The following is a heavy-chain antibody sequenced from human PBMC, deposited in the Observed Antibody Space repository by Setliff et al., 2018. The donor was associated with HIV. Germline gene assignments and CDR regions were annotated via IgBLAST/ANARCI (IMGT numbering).Heavy chain of an antibody. D-gene: IGHD6-19*01. Sequence: SETLSLTCTVSGGSITSGGHYWSWIRQHPGKGLEWIGYIYYSGSTNYNPSLKSRVTISVDTSKNQFSLKLSSVTAADTAVYYCARGYPGIAVAGLTYYYYYYMDIWGKGTTVTVSS. J-gene: IGHJ6*03. V-gene: IGHV4-61*08. CDR3: ARGYPGIAVAGLTYYYYYYMDI. CDR1: GGSITSGGHY. CDR2: IYYSGST.